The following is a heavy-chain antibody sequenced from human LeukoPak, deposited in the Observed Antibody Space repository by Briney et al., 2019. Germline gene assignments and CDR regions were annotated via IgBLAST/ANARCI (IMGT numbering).Heavy chain of an antibody. Sequence: SETLSLTCTVSGGSISSSSYYWGWIRQPPGKGLEWIGSIYYSGSTYYNPSLKSRVTISVDTSKNQFSLKLSSVTAADTAVYYCARRLSKSSGGSRGAFDIWGQGTMVTVSP. CDR2: IYYSGST. CDR1: GGSISSSSYY. V-gene: IGHV4-39*07. CDR3: ARRLSKSSGGSRGAFDI. J-gene: IGHJ3*02. D-gene: IGHD1-26*01.